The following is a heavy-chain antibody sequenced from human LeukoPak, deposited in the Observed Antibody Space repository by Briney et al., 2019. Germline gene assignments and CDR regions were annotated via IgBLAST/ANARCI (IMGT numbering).Heavy chain of an antibody. CDR1: GFTFSYYG. CDR3: AKERAWGLGS. V-gene: IGHV3-30*02. Sequence: GGSLRLSCAASGFTFSYYGIHWVRQAPGKGLEWVAFIRYDGSNKYYADSVKGRFTISRDNSKNTLYLQMNSLRAEDTAVYYCAKERAWGLGSCAQGTLVTVSS. CDR2: IRYDGSNK. J-gene: IGHJ5*02. D-gene: IGHD3-16*01.